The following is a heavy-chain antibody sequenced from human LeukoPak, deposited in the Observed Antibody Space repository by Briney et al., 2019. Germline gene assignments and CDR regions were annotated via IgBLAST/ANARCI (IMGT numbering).Heavy chain of an antibody. CDR2: IKSKSDGGTT. CDR1: GLTFSNAG. CDR3: ARSNREFASGSGDF. D-gene: IGHD3-10*01. Sequence: GGSLRLSCVASGLTFSNAGISWVRQAPGKGLEWVGRIKSKSDGGTTDLAAPVRGGFGISRDDSQNTVYLQMNSPKTGDRAVYYRARSNREFASGSGDFWGQGTLVTVSS. J-gene: IGHJ4*02. V-gene: IGHV3-15*05.